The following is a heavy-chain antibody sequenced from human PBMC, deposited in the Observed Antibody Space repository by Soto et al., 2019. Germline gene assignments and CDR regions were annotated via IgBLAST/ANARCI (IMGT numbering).Heavy chain of an antibody. V-gene: IGHV3-48*02. CDR1: GFTFSSYS. J-gene: IGHJ6*02. D-gene: IGHD3-16*01. CDR3: AVLPYYDYVWGSYSIGYYYYGMDV. CDR2: ISSSSSTI. Sequence: GGSLRLSCAASGFTFSSYSMNWVRQAPGKGLEWVSYISSSSSTIYYADSVKGRFTISRDNAKNSLYLQMNSLRDEDTAVYYCAVLPYYDYVWGSYSIGYYYYGMDVWGQGTTVTVSS.